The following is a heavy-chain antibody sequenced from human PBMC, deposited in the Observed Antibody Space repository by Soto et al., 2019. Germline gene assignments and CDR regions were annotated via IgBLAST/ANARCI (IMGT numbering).Heavy chain of an antibody. CDR1: GGTFSSYA. CDR2: IIPIFGTA. J-gene: IGHJ4*02. V-gene: IGHV1-69*06. CDR3: ARGGQMATMGGPFDY. Sequence: QVQLVQSGAEVKKPGSSVKVSCKASGGTFSSYAISWVRQAPGQGLEWMGGIIPIFGTANYAQKFQGRVTITADKSTSSAYMELSSLRSEDTGGYYCARGGQMATMGGPFDYWGQGTLVTVSS. D-gene: IGHD5-12*01.